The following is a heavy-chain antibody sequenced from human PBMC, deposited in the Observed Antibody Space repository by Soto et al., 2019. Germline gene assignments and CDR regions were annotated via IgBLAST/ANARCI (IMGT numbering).Heavy chain of an antibody. J-gene: IGHJ5*02. CDR1: GGSFSGYY. Sequence: PSETLSLTCAVYGGSFSGYYWSWIRQPPGKGLEWIGEINHSGSTNYNPSLKSRVTISVDTSKNQFSLKLSSVTAADTAVYYCARGLGNSSSWFSYNWFDPWGQGTLVTVS. CDR3: ARGLGNSSSWFSYNWFDP. D-gene: IGHD6-13*01. V-gene: IGHV4-34*01. CDR2: INHSGST.